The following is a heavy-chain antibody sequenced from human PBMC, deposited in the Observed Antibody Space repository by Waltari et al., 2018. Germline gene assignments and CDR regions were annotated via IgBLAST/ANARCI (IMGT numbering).Heavy chain of an antibody. V-gene: IGHV4-34*01. D-gene: IGHD2-15*01. CDR3: ARDDGGS. J-gene: IGHJ5*02. CDR2: INHSGST. CDR1: GGSLSGYY. Sequence: QVQLQQWGAGLLKPSESLSLTCAVYGGSLSGYYWSWIRQPPGKGLEWIGEINHSGSTNYNPSLKSRVTISVDTSKNQFSLKLSSVTAADTAVYYCARDDGGSWGQGTLVTVSS.